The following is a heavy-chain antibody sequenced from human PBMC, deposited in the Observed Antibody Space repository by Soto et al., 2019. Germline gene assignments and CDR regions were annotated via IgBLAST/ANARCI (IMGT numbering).Heavy chain of an antibody. CDR1: GFTFSNYA. Sequence: GGSMRVSCAASGFTFSNYARNWVRQDPGKGLEWVAYITSRGPTIYYADSVKGRFNISRDNAKTSLYLQMNNLRAEDTAIYYYARDSLRNGYKNAWGQGTLVTVSS. CDR3: ARDSLRNGYKNA. J-gene: IGHJ5*02. V-gene: IGHV3-48*03. CDR2: ITSRGPTI. D-gene: IGHD5-12*01.